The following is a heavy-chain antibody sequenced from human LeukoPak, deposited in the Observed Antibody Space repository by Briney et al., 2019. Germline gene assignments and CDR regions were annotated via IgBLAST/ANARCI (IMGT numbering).Heavy chain of an antibody. V-gene: IGHV4-39*01. Sequence: SETLSLTCTVSVGSISSSSYFWGWVRQPPGKGLEWIGSIYYSGSTYYNPSLKSRVTISVDTSKNQFSLKLSSVTAADTAAYYCARHVLYCHSSGYYFTMNFDYWGQGTLVTVSS. CDR3: ARHVLYCHSSGYYFTMNFDY. J-gene: IGHJ4*02. D-gene: IGHD3-22*01. CDR2: IYYSGST. CDR1: VGSISSSSYF.